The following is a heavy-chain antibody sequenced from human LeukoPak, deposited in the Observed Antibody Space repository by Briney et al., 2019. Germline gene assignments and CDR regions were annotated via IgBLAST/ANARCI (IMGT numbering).Heavy chain of an antibody. D-gene: IGHD3-10*01. CDR3: ARGYYIRYSPRDYYYGMDV. Sequence: SETLSLTCAVYGGSFSGYYWSWIRHPPGKGLEWIGEINHSGSTNYNPSLKSRVTISVDTSKNQFSLKLSSVTAADTAVYHCARGYYIRYSPRDYYYGMDVWGQGTTVTVSS. J-gene: IGHJ6*02. V-gene: IGHV4-34*01. CDR2: INHSGST. CDR1: GGSFSGYY.